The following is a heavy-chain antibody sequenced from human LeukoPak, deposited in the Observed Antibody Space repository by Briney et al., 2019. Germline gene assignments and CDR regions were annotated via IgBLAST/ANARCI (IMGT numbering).Heavy chain of an antibody. D-gene: IGHD2-8*01. CDR3: ARAYCTNGVCYHFDY. V-gene: IGHV3-7*01. Sequence: GRSLRLSCAASGFTFSSYWMSWVRQAPGKGLEWVANIKQDGSEKYYVDSVKGRFTISRDNAKKSLYLQMNSLRAEDTAVYYCARAYCTNGVCYHFDYWGQGTLVTVSS. J-gene: IGHJ4*02. CDR1: GFTFSSYW. CDR2: IKQDGSEK.